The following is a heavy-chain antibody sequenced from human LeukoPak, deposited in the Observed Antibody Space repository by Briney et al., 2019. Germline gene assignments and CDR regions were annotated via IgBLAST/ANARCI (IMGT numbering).Heavy chain of an antibody. CDR2: ILKRGAT. CDR3: VASYATSSGIDH. CDR1: LDSMTDYY. V-gene: IGHV4-4*09. D-gene: IGHD2/OR15-2a*01. Sequence: SETLSLTCNVSLDSMTDYYWSWIRQSPGGGPGWVGYILKRGATNYLPSLRSRVTISVDKSKWQVFLRLNSVTAADTALYYCVASYATSSGIDHWGQGTLVTVSS. J-gene: IGHJ4*02.